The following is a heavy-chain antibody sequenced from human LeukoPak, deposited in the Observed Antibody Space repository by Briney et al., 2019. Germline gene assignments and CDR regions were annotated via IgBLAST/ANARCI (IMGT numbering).Heavy chain of an antibody. Sequence: SETLSLTCAVSGGSISSGGYSWSWIRQPPGKGLEWIGYIYHSGSTYYNPSLKSRVTISVDRSKNQFSLKLSSVTAADTAVYYCAGTMVRGVIIVWGQGILVTVSS. CDR1: GGSISSGGYS. D-gene: IGHD3-10*01. J-gene: IGHJ4*02. CDR2: IYHSGST. V-gene: IGHV4-30-2*01. CDR3: AGTMVRGVIIV.